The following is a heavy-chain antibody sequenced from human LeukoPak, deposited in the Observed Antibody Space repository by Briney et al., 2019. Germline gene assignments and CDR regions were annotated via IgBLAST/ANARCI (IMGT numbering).Heavy chain of an antibody. V-gene: IGHV4-38-2*02. CDR1: CYSISSGYY. J-gene: IGHJ4*02. CDR2: IYYSGST. CDR3: ARAVAYGIDTGYFDY. Sequence: SETLSLTCTVSCYSISSGYYWGWIRQPPGKGLEWIGYIYYSGSTNYNPSLKSRVTISVDTSKNQFSLNLNSVTAADTAVYYCARAVAYGIDTGYFDYWGQGTLVTVSS. D-gene: IGHD2-8*02.